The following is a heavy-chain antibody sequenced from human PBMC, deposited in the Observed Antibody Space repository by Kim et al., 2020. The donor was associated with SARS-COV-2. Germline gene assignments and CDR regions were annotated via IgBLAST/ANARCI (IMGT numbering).Heavy chain of an antibody. CDR3: ARGRPAAIRFYFDY. J-gene: IGHJ4*02. CDR1: GGSISSYY. D-gene: IGHD2-2*01. V-gene: IGHV4-59*01. CDR2: IYYSGST. Sequence: SETLSLTCTVSGGSISSYYWSWIRQPPGKGLGWIGYIYYSGSTNYNPSLKSRVTISVDTSKNQFSLKLSSVTAADTAVYYCARGRPAAIRFYFDYWGQGTLVTVSS.